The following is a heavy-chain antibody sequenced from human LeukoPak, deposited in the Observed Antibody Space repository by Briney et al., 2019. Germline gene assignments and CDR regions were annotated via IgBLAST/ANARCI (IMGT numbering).Heavy chain of an antibody. V-gene: IGHV1-69*04. D-gene: IGHD2-15*01. CDR1: GGTFSSYA. CDR3: ARGAVVVAAPNWFDP. Sequence: SVKVSCKASGGTFSSYAISWVRQAPGQGLEWMRRIIPIFGIANYAQKFQGRVTITADKPTSPAYMELSSLRSEDTAVYYCARGAVVVAAPNWFDPWGQGTLVTVSS. CDR2: IIPIFGIA. J-gene: IGHJ5*02.